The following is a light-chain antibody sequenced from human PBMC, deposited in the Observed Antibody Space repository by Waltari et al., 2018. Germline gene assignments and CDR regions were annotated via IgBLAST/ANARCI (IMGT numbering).Light chain of an antibody. CDR2: AAS. CDR3: QQADSFPIT. J-gene: IGKJ5*01. V-gene: IGKV1-12*01. Sequence: DIQITQSPSSVSASVGDRDTITCRASHGISRWLAWYQQKPGKAPKLLISAASSLQRGVPSRCSVPGSGTDFTLTISSLQPDDSATYFCQQADSFPITFGQGTRLEIK. CDR1: HGISRW.